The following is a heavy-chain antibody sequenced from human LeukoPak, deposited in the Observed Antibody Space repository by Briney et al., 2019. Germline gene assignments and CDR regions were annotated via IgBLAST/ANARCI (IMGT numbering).Heavy chain of an antibody. CDR3: TRFSRSSSSNL. J-gene: IGHJ5*02. V-gene: IGHV3-7*01. D-gene: IGHD6-6*01. Sequence: PGGSLRLSCAASGFTLSNYWMSWVRQAPGKGLEWVAMISQDGSEKKYVDSVKGRFTISRDNAKNSLYLEMNSLRAEDTAVYYCTRFSRSSSSNLWAQGPLVPVS. CDR2: ISQDGSEK. CDR1: GFTLSNYW.